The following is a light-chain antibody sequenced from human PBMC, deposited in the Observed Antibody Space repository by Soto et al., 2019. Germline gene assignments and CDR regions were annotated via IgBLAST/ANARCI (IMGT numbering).Light chain of an antibody. V-gene: IGKV1-27*01. Sequence: DIQMTQSPSSLSASVGDRVTITCRASQGIANNLAWYQQKPGKVPKLLIYAASALQPGVPSRFSGRGSGTDFTLTISSLQPEDVATYYCQNYNSAPFTFGGGTKVEIK. CDR2: AAS. CDR3: QNYNSAPFT. J-gene: IGKJ4*01. CDR1: QGIANN.